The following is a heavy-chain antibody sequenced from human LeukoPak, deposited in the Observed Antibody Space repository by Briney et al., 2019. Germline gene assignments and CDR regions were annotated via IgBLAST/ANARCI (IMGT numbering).Heavy chain of an antibody. J-gene: IGHJ4*02. CDR1: GGTFSSYA. D-gene: IGHD3-22*01. Sequence: SVKVSCKASGGTFSSYAISWVRQAPGQGLEWMGGIIPIFGTANYAQKFQGRVTITADKSTSTAYMELSSLRSEDTAVYYCARGLRRYCDSSGYYWGQGTLVTVSS. CDR3: ARGLRRYCDSSGYY. V-gene: IGHV1-69*06. CDR2: IIPIFGTA.